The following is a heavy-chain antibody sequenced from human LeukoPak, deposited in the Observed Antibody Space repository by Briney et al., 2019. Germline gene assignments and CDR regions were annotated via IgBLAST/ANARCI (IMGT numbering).Heavy chain of an antibody. CDR2: IYHSGST. CDR1: GYSISSGYY. V-gene: IGHV4-38-2*02. Sequence: SETLSLTCTVSGYSISSGYYWGWIRQPPGKGLEWIGSIYHSGSTYYNPSLKSRVTISVDTSKNQFSLKLSSVTAADTAVYYCARGGELGYYYHYYYMDVWGKGTTVTVSS. D-gene: IGHD1-26*01. CDR3: ARGGELGYYYHYYYMDV. J-gene: IGHJ6*03.